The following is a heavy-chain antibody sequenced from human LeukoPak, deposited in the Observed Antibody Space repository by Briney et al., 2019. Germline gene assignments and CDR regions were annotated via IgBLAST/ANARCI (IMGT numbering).Heavy chain of an antibody. J-gene: IGHJ4*02. V-gene: IGHV3-21*01. CDR3: ARDSYYDSSGFDY. D-gene: IGHD3-22*01. Sequence: GGSLRLSCAASGFTFSSYSMNWVRQAPGKGLEWVSSISSSSRYIYYADSVKGRFTISRDNAKNSLYLQMNSLRAEDTAVYYCARDSYYDSSGFDYWGQGTLVTVSS. CDR1: GFTFSSYS. CDR2: ISSSSRYI.